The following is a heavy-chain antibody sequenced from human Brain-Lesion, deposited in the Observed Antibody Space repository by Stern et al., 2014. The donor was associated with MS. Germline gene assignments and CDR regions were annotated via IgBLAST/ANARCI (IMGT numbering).Heavy chain of an antibody. V-gene: IGHV4-39*01. CDR2: IYYSGDT. Sequence: VQLVESGPGLVKPSETLSLTCTVAGGSVSSTSYAWAWIRQPPGKGLEWIGTIYYSGDTYYSPSLKSRPTLSLDTSKNQFSLQMRSVTAADTAVYYCAGEEDIRYCSGGSCTGNWFDPWGQGTLVTVSS. J-gene: IGHJ5*02. CDR1: GGSVSSTSYA. D-gene: IGHD2-15*01. CDR3: AGEEDIRYCSGGSCTGNWFDP.